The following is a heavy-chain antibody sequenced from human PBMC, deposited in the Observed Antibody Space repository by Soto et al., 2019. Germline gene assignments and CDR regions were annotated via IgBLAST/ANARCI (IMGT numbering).Heavy chain of an antibody. Sequence: QVQLVQSGAEVKKHGSSVKISCKASGGTFSTSAVSWVRQAPGQGLEWMGGTIPIVGTTNYAQKFQGRVTITADESATTVYMELSSLRSDDTAVYYCARGESSDTGGDDGGQGTLVTVSS. J-gene: IGHJ4*02. V-gene: IGHV1-69*01. CDR2: TIPIVGTT. D-gene: IGHD5-18*01. CDR1: GGTFSTSA. CDR3: ARGESSDTGGDD.